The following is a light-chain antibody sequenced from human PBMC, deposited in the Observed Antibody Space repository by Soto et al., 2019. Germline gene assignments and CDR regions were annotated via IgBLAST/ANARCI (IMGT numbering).Light chain of an antibody. Sequence: DIQMTQSPSSLSASVGDRVTITCRASQSMSNYLNWYQHKPGIAPKVLIYAASTLQSGVPSRFSGRGSGTDFTLTISSLQPEDFATYHCQQSYSTPYTFGQGTKLEIK. J-gene: IGKJ2*01. V-gene: IGKV1-39*01. CDR1: QSMSNY. CDR3: QQSYSTPYT. CDR2: AAS.